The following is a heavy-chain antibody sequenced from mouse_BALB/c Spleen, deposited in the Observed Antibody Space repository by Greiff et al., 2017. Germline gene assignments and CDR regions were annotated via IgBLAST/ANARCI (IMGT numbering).Heavy chain of an antibody. CDR3: ARHYYGSSVYWYFDV. V-gene: IGHV5-12-2*01. D-gene: IGHD1-1*01. CDR1: GFTFSSYT. J-gene: IGHJ1*01. Sequence: EVMLVESGGGLVKPGGSLKLSCAASGFTFSSYTMSWVRQTPEKRLEWVAYISNGGGSTYYPDTVKGRCTISRDNAKNTLYLQMSSLKSEDTAMYYCARHYYGSSVYWYFDVWGAGTTVTVSS. CDR2: ISNGGGST.